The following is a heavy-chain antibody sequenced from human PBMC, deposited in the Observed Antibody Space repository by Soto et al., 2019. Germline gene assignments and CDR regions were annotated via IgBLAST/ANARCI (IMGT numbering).Heavy chain of an antibody. D-gene: IGHD6-13*01. CDR3: ARTYSSSWSPFEY. CDR2: INQSGST. Sequence: PSETLSLTCAVYGGSFSGYYWSWIRQPPGKGLEWIGEINQSGSTNYNPSLKSRVTISVDTSKNQFSLKLTSVTAADTAVYHCARTYSSSWSPFEYWGQGTLVTVSS. CDR1: GGSFSGYY. V-gene: IGHV4-34*01. J-gene: IGHJ4*02.